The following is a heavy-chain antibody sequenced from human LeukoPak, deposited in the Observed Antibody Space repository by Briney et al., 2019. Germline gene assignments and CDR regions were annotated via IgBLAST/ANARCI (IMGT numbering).Heavy chain of an antibody. CDR2: IKQDGSEK. CDR1: GYSLSSYW. CDR3: AKIGVRDCGGDCYSPTGAFDI. D-gene: IGHD2-21*02. J-gene: IGHJ3*02. V-gene: IGHV3-7*01. Sequence: GGTLRLSSVDSGYSLSSYWMRWVRQAPGRGLEGVYNIKQDGSEKYYMDSLKRRFTISRVNAKTSHYLQMNSLRAQDTAVYYCAKIGVRDCGGDCYSPTGAFDIWGQGAMVTASP.